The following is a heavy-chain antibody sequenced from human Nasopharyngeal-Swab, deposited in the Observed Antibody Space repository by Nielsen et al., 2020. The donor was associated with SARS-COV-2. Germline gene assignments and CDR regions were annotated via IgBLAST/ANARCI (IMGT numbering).Heavy chain of an antibody. Sequence: GESLKISCAASGFSFSTFWMHWVRQVPGEGLVWASRINTDGRRTNYAESVKGRFTISRDNVKNMLYLQMNNLRPEDTAVYYCARGAYDYVWGSYRPIDYWGQGTLVTVSS. CDR1: GFSFSTFW. CDR2: INTDGRRT. CDR3: ARGAYDYVWGSYRPIDY. D-gene: IGHD3-16*02. J-gene: IGHJ4*02. V-gene: IGHV3-74*01.